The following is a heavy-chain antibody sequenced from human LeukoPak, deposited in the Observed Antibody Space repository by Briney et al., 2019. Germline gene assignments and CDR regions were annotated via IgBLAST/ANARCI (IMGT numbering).Heavy chain of an antibody. V-gene: IGHV3-7*03. Sequence: GGSLRLSCGPSGFNLSSYWMSWVRQAPGKGLEWVADIKQDGSEKYYVDSLKRRFTISRDNAKNSLYLQMNSLRAEDTAVYYCARKAYGLDVWGKGTTVTVSS. CDR2: IKQDGSEK. J-gene: IGHJ6*04. CDR3: ARKAYGLDV. CDR1: GFNLSSYW.